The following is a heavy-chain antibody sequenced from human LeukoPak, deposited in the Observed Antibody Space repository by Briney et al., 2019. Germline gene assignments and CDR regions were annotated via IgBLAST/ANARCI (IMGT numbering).Heavy chain of an antibody. J-gene: IGHJ4*02. CDR2: IIPIFGTA. CDR1: GGTFSSYA. D-gene: IGHD5-18*01. CDR3: ARNPIELRGYSYGYFDY. V-gene: IGHV1-69*13. Sequence: SVKVSCKASGGTFSSYAISWVRQAPGQGLEWMGGIIPIFGTANYAQKFQGRVTITADESTSTAYMELSSLRSEDTAVYYYARNPIELRGYSYGYFDYWGQGTLVTVSS.